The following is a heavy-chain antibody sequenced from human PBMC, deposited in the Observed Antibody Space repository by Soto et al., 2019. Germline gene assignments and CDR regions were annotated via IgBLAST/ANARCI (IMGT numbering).Heavy chain of an antibody. D-gene: IGHD3-22*01. J-gene: IGHJ4*02. Sequence: GGSLRLSCAASGFTFSSYSMNWVHQAPGKGLEWVSSISSSSSYIYYADSVKGRFTISRDNAKNSLYLQMNSLRAEDTAVYYCARDPSIEYDSRNYYFDYWGQGTLVTVSS. CDR2: ISSSSSYI. CDR3: ARDPSIEYDSRNYYFDY. CDR1: GFTFSSYS. V-gene: IGHV3-21*01.